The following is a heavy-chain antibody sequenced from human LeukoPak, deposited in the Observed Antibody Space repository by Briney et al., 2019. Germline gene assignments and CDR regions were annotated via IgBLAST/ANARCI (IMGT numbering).Heavy chain of an antibody. CDR1: AFTFSSYG. V-gene: IGHV3-33*01. CDR3: ARKLYDISDY. J-gene: IGHJ4*02. CDR2: IWYDGSNE. D-gene: IGHD3-9*01. Sequence: GRSLRRSGAASAFTFSSYGMHWDRQAPGKGLEWVAVIWYDGSNEYYADYVKGRFTISRGNSKNTLYLQMNSMRAEDTAVYYCARKLYDISDYWGQGTLVTVSS.